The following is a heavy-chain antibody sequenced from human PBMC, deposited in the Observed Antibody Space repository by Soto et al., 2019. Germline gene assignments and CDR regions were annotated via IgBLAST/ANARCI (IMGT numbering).Heavy chain of an antibody. Sequence: PGGSLRLSCAASGFIFSSYSMNWVRQAPGKGLEWVSSINSDTSYIYYADSVKGRFTISRDSAKNSLYLQMNSLRAEDTAVYYCARVDPNPYYYYGMDVWGQGTTVTVSS. CDR1: GFIFSSYS. CDR3: ARVDPNPYYYYGMDV. J-gene: IGHJ6*02. V-gene: IGHV3-21*01. CDR2: INSDTSYI.